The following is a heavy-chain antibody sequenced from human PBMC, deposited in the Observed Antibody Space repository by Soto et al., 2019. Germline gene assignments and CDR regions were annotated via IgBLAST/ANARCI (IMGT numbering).Heavy chain of an antibody. CDR2: LGAADDP. V-gene: IGHV3-13*05. J-gene: IGHJ6*02. CDR3: ARAXSGRLPRRADCYYAMDV. CDR1: AFTLSSYD. Sequence: PGGSLRLSCAASAFTLSSYDMHWVRQPNGKGLEWVSALGAADDPYYLGSVKGRFTISRENAKNSLYLQMNNLRAGDTAVYYCARAXSGRLPRRADCYYAMDVWGQGTTVTVSS. D-gene: IGHD2-15*01.